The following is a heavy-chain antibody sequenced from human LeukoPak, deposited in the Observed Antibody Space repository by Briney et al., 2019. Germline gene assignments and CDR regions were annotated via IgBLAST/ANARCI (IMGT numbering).Heavy chain of an antibody. V-gene: IGHV3-9*01. CDR1: GFTFDDYA. Sequence: GGSLRLSCSASGFTFDDYAMHWVRQAPGKGLEWVSGISWNSGSIGYADSVKGRFTISRDNAKNSLYLQMNNLRAEDTAVYYCARDSYNNVDQWGQGTLVTVSS. CDR2: ISWNSGSI. D-gene: IGHD5-24*01. J-gene: IGHJ1*01. CDR3: ARDSYNNVDQ.